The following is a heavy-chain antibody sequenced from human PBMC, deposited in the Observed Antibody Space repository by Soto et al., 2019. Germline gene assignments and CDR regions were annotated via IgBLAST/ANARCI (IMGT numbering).Heavy chain of an antibody. CDR2: IYYSGST. J-gene: IGHJ5*02. CDR3: ARPHYGSGTNNWFDP. V-gene: IGHV4-39*01. Sequence: SETLSLTCTVSGGSISSSSYYWGWIRQPPGKGLEWIGSIYYSGSTYYNPSLKSRVTISVDTSKNQFSLKLSSVTAADTAVYYCARPHYGSGTNNWFDPWGQGTLVTVSS. CDR1: GGSISSSSYY. D-gene: IGHD3-10*01.